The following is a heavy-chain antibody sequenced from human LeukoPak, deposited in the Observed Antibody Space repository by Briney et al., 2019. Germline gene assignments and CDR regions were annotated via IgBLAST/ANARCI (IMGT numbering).Heavy chain of an antibody. J-gene: IGHJ4*02. D-gene: IGHD3-10*01. CDR1: GFTFGDYG. Sequence: PGGSLRLSCTTSGFTFGDYGMSWVRQAPGKGLEWVGFIRSKANGETTQYAASVKGRFTISRHDSKSIVYLQMSSLKTEDTAMYYCTNRVPDYSGSSGSYSYYFDDWGQGTLVSVSS. V-gene: IGHV3-49*04. CDR2: IRSKANGETT. CDR3: TNRVPDYSGSSGSYSYYFDD.